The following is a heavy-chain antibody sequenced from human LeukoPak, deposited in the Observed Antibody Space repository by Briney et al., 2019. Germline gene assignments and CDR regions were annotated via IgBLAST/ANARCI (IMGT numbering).Heavy chain of an antibody. D-gene: IGHD6-19*01. CDR3: PRQSYASGWNPFDY. V-gene: IGHV3-30*03. CDR1: GFTFSSYG. J-gene: IGHJ4*02. Sequence: GGSLRLSCAASGFTFSSYGMHWVRQAPGKGLEWVAVISYDGSNKYYADSVKGRFTISRDNSKNTMFLQMNSLRADDTAVYYCPRQSYASGWNPFDYWGQGILVTVSS. CDR2: ISYDGSNK.